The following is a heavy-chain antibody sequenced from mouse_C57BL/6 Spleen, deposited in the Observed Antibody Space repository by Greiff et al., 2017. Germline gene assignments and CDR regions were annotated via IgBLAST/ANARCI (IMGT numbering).Heavy chain of an antibody. V-gene: IGHV1-55*01. Sequence: VQLQQPGAELVKPGASVKMSCTASGYTFTSYWITWVKQRPGQGLEWIGDIYPGSGSTNYNEQFKSKDTLTVATSSSTAYLQLSSLTSEDSAVYYCASEDYGNYVRYFDVWGTGTTVTVSS. CDR3: ASEDYGNYVRYFDV. D-gene: IGHD2-1*01. J-gene: IGHJ1*03. CDR2: IYPGSGST. CDR1: GYTFTSYW.